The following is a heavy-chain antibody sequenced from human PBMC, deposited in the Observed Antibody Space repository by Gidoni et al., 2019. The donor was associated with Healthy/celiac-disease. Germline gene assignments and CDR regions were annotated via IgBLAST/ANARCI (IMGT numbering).Heavy chain of an antibody. Sequence: QVQLQQWGAGLLKPSATLSLTCAVYGGSFSGYYWSWIRQPPGKGLEWIGEINHSGSTNYNPSLKSRVTISVDTSKNQFSLKLSSVTAADTAVYYCARRRARRPARLDTAIDYWGQGTLVTVSS. D-gene: IGHD5-18*01. CDR3: ARRRARRPARLDTAIDY. J-gene: IGHJ4*02. V-gene: IGHV4-34*01. CDR1: GGSFSGYY. CDR2: INHSGST.